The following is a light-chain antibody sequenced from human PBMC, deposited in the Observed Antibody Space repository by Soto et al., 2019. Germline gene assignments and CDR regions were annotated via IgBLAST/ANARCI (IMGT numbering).Light chain of an antibody. J-gene: IGKJ5*01. Sequence: EVVLTQSPATLSLSPGERATLSCRASQSVSSNLAWYQQKPGQAPSLLIYDASNRATGIPARFSGSGSGTDFTLTISSLEPEDFAVYYCQQRSNWITFGQGTRLEIK. CDR1: QSVSSN. CDR2: DAS. CDR3: QQRSNWIT. V-gene: IGKV3-11*01.